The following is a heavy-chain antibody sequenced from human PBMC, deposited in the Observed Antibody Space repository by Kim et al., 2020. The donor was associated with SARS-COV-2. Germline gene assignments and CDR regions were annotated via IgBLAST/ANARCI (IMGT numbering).Heavy chain of an antibody. V-gene: IGHV1-3*01. D-gene: IGHD6-13*01. CDR3: AREVIAAAGTSFFGDY. J-gene: IGHJ4*02. CDR2: INAGNGNT. CDR1: GYTFTSYA. Sequence: ASVKVSCKASGYTFTSYAMHWVRQAPGQRLEWMGWINAGNGNTKYSQKFQGRVTITRDTSASTAYMELSSLRSEDTAVYYCAREVIAAAGTSFFGDYWGQGTLVTVSS.